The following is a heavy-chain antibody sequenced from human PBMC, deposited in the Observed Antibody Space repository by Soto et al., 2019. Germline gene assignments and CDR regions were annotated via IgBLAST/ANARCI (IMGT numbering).Heavy chain of an antibody. CDR3: AKDGAARYRSRSSCHTAGAY. J-gene: IGHJ4*02. D-gene: IGHD2-15*01. CDR1: GFTFSNYG. CDR2: ISFDGSHK. V-gene: IGHV3-30*18. Sequence: QVLLVESGGGVVQPGRSLRLSCAGSGFTFSNYGLHWVRQAPGKGLDWVSFISFDGSHKYYADSVKGRFTISRDNSNNMLYLQMESLTTADTAVYYCAKDGAARYRSRSSCHTAGAYWGQGTLVTVSS.